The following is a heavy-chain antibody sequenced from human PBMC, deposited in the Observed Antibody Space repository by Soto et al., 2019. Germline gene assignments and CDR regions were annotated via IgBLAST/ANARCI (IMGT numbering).Heavy chain of an antibody. V-gene: IGHV3-53*01. CDR2: IYSDGTT. Sequence: PGGSLRLSCAASGFIVSRSYMAWVRQAPGKGLEWVSAIYSDGTTKYADSVMGRFTVSRDISKNTLYLQMSNLRVEDTALYYCTRDPGHSSGILSFDPWGQGILVTVSS. CDR1: GFIVSRSY. CDR3: TRDPGHSSGILSFDP. J-gene: IGHJ5*02. D-gene: IGHD3-10*01.